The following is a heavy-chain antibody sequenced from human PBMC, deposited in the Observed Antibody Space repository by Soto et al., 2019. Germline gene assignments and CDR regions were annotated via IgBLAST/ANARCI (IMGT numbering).Heavy chain of an antibody. J-gene: IGHJ4*02. D-gene: IGHD6-19*01. CDR1: GYTFTGHY. CDR2: MNPNSGNT. V-gene: IGHV1-8*02. CDR3: AREYSSGFSFFDY. Sequence: GASVKVSCKASGYTFTGHYIHWVRQAPGQGLEWMGWMNPNSGNTGYAQKFQGRVTMTRNTSISTAYMELSSLRSEDTAVYYCAREYSSGFSFFDYWGQGTLVTVSS.